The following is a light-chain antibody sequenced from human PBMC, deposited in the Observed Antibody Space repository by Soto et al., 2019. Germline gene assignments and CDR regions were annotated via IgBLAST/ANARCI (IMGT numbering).Light chain of an antibody. CDR3: SSYAGNNNLV. Sequence: QSVLTQPPSASGTPGQTVTVSCSGSSSNIGSYTVNWYQQLPGTAPKLVIYSNHQRPSGVPDRFSGSKSGTSASLAISGLQSEDEADYYCSSYAGNNNLVFGGGTKVTVL. V-gene: IGLV1-44*01. CDR2: SNH. CDR1: SSNIGSYT. J-gene: IGLJ3*02.